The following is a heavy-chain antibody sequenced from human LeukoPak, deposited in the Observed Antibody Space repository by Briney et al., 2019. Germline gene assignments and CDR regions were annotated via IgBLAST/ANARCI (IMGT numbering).Heavy chain of an antibody. V-gene: IGHV1-3*01. CDR3: ARAGIAAAATTSFDY. D-gene: IGHD6-13*01. CDR1: GYTFTSYA. Sequence: ASVKVSCKASGYTFTSYAMHWVRQAPGQRLEWMGWINAGNGNTKYSQKFQGRVTITRDTSASTAYMELSSLRSEDTAVYYCARAGIAAAATTSFDYWGQGTLVTVSS. CDR2: INAGNGNT. J-gene: IGHJ4*02.